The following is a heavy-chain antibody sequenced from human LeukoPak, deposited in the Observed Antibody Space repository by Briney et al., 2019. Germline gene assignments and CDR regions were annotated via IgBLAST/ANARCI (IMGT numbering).Heavy chain of an antibody. CDR3: ARKPGPTGASADFDY. D-gene: IGHD1-1*01. CDR1: GYTFTSYW. Sequence: GESLKISCKGSGYTFTSYWIGWVRQMPGKGLEWMGIIYPGDSDTRNSPSFQGQVTISADKSTSTAYLQWSSLKASDTAMYYCARKPGPTGASADFDYWGQGTLVTVSS. V-gene: IGHV5-51*01. CDR2: IYPGDSDT. J-gene: IGHJ4*02.